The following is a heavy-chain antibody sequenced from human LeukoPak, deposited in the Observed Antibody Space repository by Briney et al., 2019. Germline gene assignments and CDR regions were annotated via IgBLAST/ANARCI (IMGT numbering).Heavy chain of an antibody. CDR3: ARHLDYGGNSGDIDY. D-gene: IGHD4-23*01. J-gene: IGHJ4*02. V-gene: IGHV5-51*01. Sequence: GEALQISFQGSGYSFTSYWIGWVRPMPGKGLEWMGIIYPGDSDTRYSPSFQGQVTISADKSISTAYLQWSSLKASDTAMYYCARHLDYGGNSGDIDYWGQGTLVTVSS. CDR1: GYSFTSYW. CDR2: IYPGDSDT.